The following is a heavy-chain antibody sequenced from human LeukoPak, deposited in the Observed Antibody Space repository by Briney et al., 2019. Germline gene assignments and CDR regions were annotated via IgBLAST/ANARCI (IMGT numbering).Heavy chain of an antibody. J-gene: IGHJ4*02. CDR3: ARGGYGGANSGILDS. CDR1: GYTFTGYY. CDR2: INPNGGGT. D-gene: IGHD6-25*01. V-gene: IGHV1-2*02. Sequence: ASVKVSCNASGYTFTGYYIHWVRQAPGQEVEGWGWINPNGGGTNYAQKFQGRVTMTRDTSISTAYMELSRLRSDDTDVYYCARGGYGGANSGILDSWGQGTLVTVSS.